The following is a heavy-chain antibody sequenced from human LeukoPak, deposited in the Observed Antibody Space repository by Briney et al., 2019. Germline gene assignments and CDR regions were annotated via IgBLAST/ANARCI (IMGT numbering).Heavy chain of an antibody. Sequence: ASVKVSCKASGYTFTSYDINWVRQATGQGLEWMGLINPTGDSTGYAQKLQGRVTMTRDMSTSTNYLELSSLRSEDTAIYYCARDNSVDDNAWWFDPWGQGTLVTVSS. CDR2: INPTGDST. CDR3: ARDNSVDDNAWWFDP. J-gene: IGHJ5*02. CDR1: GYTFTSYD. V-gene: IGHV1-46*01. D-gene: IGHD3-22*01.